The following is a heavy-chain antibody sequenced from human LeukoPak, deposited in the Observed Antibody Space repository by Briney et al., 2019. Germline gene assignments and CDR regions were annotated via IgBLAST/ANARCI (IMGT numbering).Heavy chain of an antibody. CDR1: GFTFSNYW. J-gene: IGHJ4*02. CDR2: IKQDGSET. D-gene: IGHD2/OR15-2a*01. CDR3: AREGNRRSFDY. V-gene: IGHV3-7*01. Sequence: GGSLRLSCAASGFTFSNYWMSWVRQAPGKGLEWVANIKQDGSETCYVDSVTGRFTISRDNAKNSLSLQMNSLRAEDTAVYYCAREGNRRSFDYWGQGTLVTVSS.